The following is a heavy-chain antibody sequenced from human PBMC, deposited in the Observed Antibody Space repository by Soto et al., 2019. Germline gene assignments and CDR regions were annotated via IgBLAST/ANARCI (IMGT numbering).Heavy chain of an antibody. V-gene: IGHV1-18*01. D-gene: IGHD2-8*01. CDR2: ISAYNGNT. CDR1: GYTFTSYG. J-gene: IGHJ4*02. Sequence: ASVKVSCKASGYTFTSYGISWVRQAPGQGLEWMGWISAYNGNTNYAQKLQGRVTMTTDTSTSTAYMELRSLRSDDTAVYYCARVSGDIVLMVGREIDYWGQGTLVTVSS. CDR3: ARVSGDIVLMVGREIDY.